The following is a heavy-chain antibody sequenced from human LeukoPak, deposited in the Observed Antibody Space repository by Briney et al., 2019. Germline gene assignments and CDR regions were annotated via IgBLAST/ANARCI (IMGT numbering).Heavy chain of an antibody. CDR2: IRSKANSYAT. D-gene: IGHD6-13*01. V-gene: IGHV3-73*01. CDR1: GFTFGGAA. J-gene: IGHJ4*02. Sequence: GGSLRLSCAASGFTFGGAAMHWVRQASGKGLEWVGRIRSKANSYATAYAASVEGRFTISRDDSKNTAYLQMNSLKTEDTAVYYCTSGYSSSQYYFDYWGQGTLVTVSS. CDR3: TSGYSSSQYYFDY.